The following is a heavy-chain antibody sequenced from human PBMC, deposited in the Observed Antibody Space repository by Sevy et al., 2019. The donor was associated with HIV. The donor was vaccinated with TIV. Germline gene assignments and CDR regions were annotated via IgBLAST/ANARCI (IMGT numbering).Heavy chain of an antibody. J-gene: IGHJ4*02. CDR1: GFTFSTHS. D-gene: IGHD3-10*01. Sequence: GGSLRLSCAASGFTFSTHSMNWVRQAPGKGLEWVSSISSSSSYIYYADSVKGRFTISRDNAKNSLYLQMNSLRAEDTAVYYCASNYYRSGSYLYYFDYWGQGTLVTVSS. CDR3: ASNYYRSGSYLYYFDY. CDR2: ISSSSSYI. V-gene: IGHV3-21*01.